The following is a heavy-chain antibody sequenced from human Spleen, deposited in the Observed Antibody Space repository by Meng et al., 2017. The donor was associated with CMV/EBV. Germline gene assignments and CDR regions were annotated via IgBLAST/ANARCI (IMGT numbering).Heavy chain of an antibody. CDR2: IDWNDDK. CDR3: AHRHTSGWYEFDY. CDR1: GFSRRTSGVS. Sequence: LSGFSRRTSGVSVDWIRQPPGKVVEWLAVIDWNDDKRYSPSLKSRLSISKDTSKNQVVLTMTNVDPVDTATYYCAHRHTSGWYEFDYWGQGTLVTVSS. J-gene: IGHJ4*02. D-gene: IGHD6-19*01. V-gene: IGHV2-5*01.